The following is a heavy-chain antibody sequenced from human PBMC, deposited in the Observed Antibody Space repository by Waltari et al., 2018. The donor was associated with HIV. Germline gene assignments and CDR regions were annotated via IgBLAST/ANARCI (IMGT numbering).Heavy chain of an antibody. J-gene: IGHJ4*02. V-gene: IGHV3-7*01. CDR3: APSRFKEWLRVGPFDY. CDR2: IKQDGTEK. Sequence: EVELVESGGGLVQPGGSLRLSCAASGFTFSSSWMSWVRQAPGKGLEWVANIKQDGTEKYYVDSVKGRFTISRDNAKNSLYLQMNSLRVEDTAMYYCAPSRFKEWLRVGPFDYWGQGTLVTVSS. D-gene: IGHD5-12*01. CDR1: GFTFSSSW.